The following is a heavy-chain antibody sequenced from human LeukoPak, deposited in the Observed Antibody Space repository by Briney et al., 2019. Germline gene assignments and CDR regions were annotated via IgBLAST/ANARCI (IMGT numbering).Heavy chain of an antibody. D-gene: IGHD3-3*01. J-gene: IGHJ5*02. CDR1: GYSISSGYY. CDR2: IYHSGST. V-gene: IGHV4-38-2*02. CDR3: ARGARNDFWSGYGHWFDP. Sequence: SETLSLTCTVSGYSISSGYYWGWIRQPPGKGLEWIGSIYHSGSTYYNPSLKSRVTISVDTSTNQFSLKLSSVTAADTAVYYCARGARNDFWSGYGHWFDPWGQGTLVTVSS.